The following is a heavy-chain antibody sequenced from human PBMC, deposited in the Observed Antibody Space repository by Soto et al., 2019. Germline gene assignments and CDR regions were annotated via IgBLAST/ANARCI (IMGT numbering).Heavy chain of an antibody. CDR2: ISAAGGP. V-gene: IGHV3-13*05. Sequence: EVQLVESGGGLVQPGGSLRLSCEASGFTFRNYDMHWVRQGTGKGLEWVSGISAAGGPDYADSVEGRFPISRENAQNSFFLQMNSLTGRDTAVYYCARTVRDFYGLDVWGQATTVIVSS. CDR3: ARTVRDFYGLDV. J-gene: IGHJ6*02. CDR1: GFTFRNYD.